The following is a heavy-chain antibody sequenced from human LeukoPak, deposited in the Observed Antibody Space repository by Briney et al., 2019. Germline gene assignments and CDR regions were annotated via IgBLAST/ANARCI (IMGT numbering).Heavy chain of an antibody. V-gene: IGHV3-66*01. Sequence: PGGSLRLPCAASDFSVSGKYMSWVRQAPGKGLEWVSVIYGGGATFYADSVKGRFTISRDNSKNTLYLQMNSLRVEDTAVYHCASRPDGDYPSFDFWGQGTLVTVSS. CDR1: DFSVSGKY. D-gene: IGHD4-17*01. CDR2: IYGGGAT. J-gene: IGHJ4*02. CDR3: ASRPDGDYPSFDF.